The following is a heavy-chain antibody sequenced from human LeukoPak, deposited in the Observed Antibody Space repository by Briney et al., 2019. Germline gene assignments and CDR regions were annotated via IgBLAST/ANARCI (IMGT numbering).Heavy chain of an antibody. CDR1: GGSISSFY. CDR2: IYYSGST. J-gene: IGHJ4*02. D-gene: IGHD2-21*02. V-gene: IGHV4-59*01. Sequence: PSETLSLTCTVSGGSISSFYWSWIRQPPGKGLEWIGYIYYSGSTKYNPSLKSRVTISVDTSKNQFSLKLTSVTAADTAVYYCARGGGNCGGDCYALDYWGQGTRVAVSS. CDR3: ARGGGNCGGDCYALDY.